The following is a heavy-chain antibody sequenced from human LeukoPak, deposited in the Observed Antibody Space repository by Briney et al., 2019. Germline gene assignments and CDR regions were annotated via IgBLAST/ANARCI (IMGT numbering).Heavy chain of an antibody. V-gene: IGHV1-2*02. CDR2: INPNSGGT. Sequence: ASVKVSCKASGYTFTDYYMHWVRQAPGQGLEWMGWINPNSGGTNYAQKFQGRVTVTRGTSISTAYMELSRLRSDDTAVYYCARWREWLASNDAFDIWGQGTMVTVSS. CDR1: GYTFTDYY. D-gene: IGHD6-19*01. J-gene: IGHJ3*02. CDR3: ARWREWLASNDAFDI.